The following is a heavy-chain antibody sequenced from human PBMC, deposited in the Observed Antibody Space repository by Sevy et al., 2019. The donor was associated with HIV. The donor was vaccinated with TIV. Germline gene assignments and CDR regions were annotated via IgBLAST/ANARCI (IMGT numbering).Heavy chain of an antibody. CDR1: GGSMSDYY. D-gene: IGHD1-26*01. V-gene: IGHV4-59*01. J-gene: IGHJ4*02. CDR2: VYYTGTT. CDR3: ARNSGGYHLGY. Sequence: SETLSLTCTVSGGSMSDYYWSWIRQPPGKELEWIGYVYYTGTTNYNPALESRVTISVDTSKKQFFLKLRSVTAADTALYYCARNSGGYHLGYWGQGTLVTVSS.